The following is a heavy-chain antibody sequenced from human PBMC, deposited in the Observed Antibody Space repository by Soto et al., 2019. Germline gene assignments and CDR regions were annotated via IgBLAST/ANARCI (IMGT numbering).Heavy chain of an antibody. CDR2: IYYSGST. CDR1: GGSISSYY. CDR3: ARAPEYSGYERVDAFDI. V-gene: IGHV4-59*08. Sequence: SETLSLTCTVSGGSISSYYWSWIRQPPGKGLEWIGYIYYSGSTNYNPSLKSRVTISVDTSKNQFSLKLSSVTAADTAVYYCARAPEYSGYERVDAFDIWGQGTMVTVSS. D-gene: IGHD5-12*01. J-gene: IGHJ3*02.